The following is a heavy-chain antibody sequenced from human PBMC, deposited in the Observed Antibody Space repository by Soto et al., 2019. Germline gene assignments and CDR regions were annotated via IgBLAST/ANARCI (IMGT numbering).Heavy chain of an antibody. CDR1: GGSFSGYY. J-gene: IGHJ6*02. Sequence: LSLTCAVYGGSFSGYYWSWIRQPPGKGLEWIGEINHSGSTNYNPSLKSRVTISVDTSKNQFSLKLSSVTAADTAVYYCATRWGSLDVWGQGTTVTVSS. CDR2: INHSGST. V-gene: IGHV4-34*01. D-gene: IGHD4-17*01. CDR3: ATRWGSLDV.